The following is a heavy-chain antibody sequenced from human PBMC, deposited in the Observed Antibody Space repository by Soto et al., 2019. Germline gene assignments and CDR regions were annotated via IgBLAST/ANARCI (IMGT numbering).Heavy chain of an antibody. CDR2: INPSGGST. J-gene: IGHJ6*02. D-gene: IGHD3-3*01. CDR3: ARDLGKGYDFWSGYPHYGMDV. Sequence: ASVKVSCKASGYIFTSYYMHWVRQAPGQGLEWMGIINPSGGSTSYAQKFQGRVTMTRDTSTSTVYMELSSLRSEDTAVYYCARDLGKGYDFWSGYPHYGMDVWGQGTTVTVSS. CDR1: GYIFTSYY. V-gene: IGHV1-46*01.